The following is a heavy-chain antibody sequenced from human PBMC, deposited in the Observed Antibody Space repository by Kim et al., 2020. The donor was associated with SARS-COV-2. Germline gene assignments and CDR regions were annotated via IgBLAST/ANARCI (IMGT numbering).Heavy chain of an antibody. V-gene: IGHV4-39*01. Sequence: SETLSLTCTVSGGSISSSSYYWGWIRQPPGKGLEWIGSIYYSGSTYYNPSLKSRVTISVDTSKNQFSLKLSSVTAADTAVYYCARRNIVPAAIMGEIGYYGMDVWGQGTTVTVSS. CDR3: ARRNIVPAAIMGEIGYYGMDV. J-gene: IGHJ6*02. D-gene: IGHD2-2*01. CDR1: GGSISSSSYY. CDR2: IYYSGST.